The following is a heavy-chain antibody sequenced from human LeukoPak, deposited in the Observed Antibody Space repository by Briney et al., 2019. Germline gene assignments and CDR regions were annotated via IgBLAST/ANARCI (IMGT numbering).Heavy chain of an antibody. CDR2: IKQDGSEK. CDR1: GFTFSSYW. CDR3: ARERTGSGWSMGFDY. V-gene: IGHV3-7*01. Sequence: GGSLRLSCAASGFTFSSYWMSWVRQAPGKGLEWVANIKQDGSEKYYVDSVKGRFTISRDNAKNSLYLQMNSLRAEDTAVYYCARERTGSGWSMGFDYWGQGTLVTVSS. J-gene: IGHJ4*02. D-gene: IGHD6-19*01.